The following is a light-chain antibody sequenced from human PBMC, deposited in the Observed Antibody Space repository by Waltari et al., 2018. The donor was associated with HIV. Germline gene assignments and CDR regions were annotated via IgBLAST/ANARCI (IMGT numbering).Light chain of an antibody. CDR1: TIYIGNYSL. CDR2: EVT. V-gene: IGLV2-23*02. CDR3: CSYAGRNNYYV. J-gene: IGLJ1*01. Sequence: QSALTQDASVSGSPGQSTTIPCTWNTIYIGNYSLFSWFQQYPGRAPNPMIFEVTKRPSGVSPRFSGSRSGNTASLTITGLLVEDEADYYFCSYAGRNNYYVFGAGTTVTVL.